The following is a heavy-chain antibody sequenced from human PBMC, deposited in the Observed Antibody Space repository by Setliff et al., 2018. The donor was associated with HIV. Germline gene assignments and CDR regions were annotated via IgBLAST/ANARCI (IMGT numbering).Heavy chain of an antibody. Sequence: GASVKVSCKASGYTFTSYGISWVRQAPGQGLEWMGWISVYNGKGNYAQKFQDRISMTIDTSTSTVYMELRSLVSDDTAVYYCARRATTGDYHHFFDFWGQGTLVTVSS. CDR1: GYTFTSYG. CDR3: ARRATTGDYHHFFDF. D-gene: IGHD4-17*01. CDR2: ISVYNGKG. V-gene: IGHV1-18*01. J-gene: IGHJ4*02.